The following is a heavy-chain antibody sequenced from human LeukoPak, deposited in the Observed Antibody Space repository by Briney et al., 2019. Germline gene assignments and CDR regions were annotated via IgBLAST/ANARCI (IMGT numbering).Heavy chain of an antibody. CDR2: IYTSGST. CDR1: GGSTSSGSYY. CDR3: ARDFGSSWYGWFGP. J-gene: IGHJ5*02. V-gene: IGHV4-61*02. D-gene: IGHD6-13*01. Sequence: PSETLSLTCTVSGGSTSSGSYYWSWIRQPAGKGLEWIGRIYTSGSTNYNPSLKSRVTISVDTSKNQFSLKLSSVTAADTAVYYCARDFGSSWYGWFGPWGQGTLVTVSS.